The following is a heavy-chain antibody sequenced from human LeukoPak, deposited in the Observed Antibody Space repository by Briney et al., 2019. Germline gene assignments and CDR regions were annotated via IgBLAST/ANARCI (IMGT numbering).Heavy chain of an antibody. V-gene: IGHV3-21*01. CDR3: ARRATTERGHSYGLDY. CDR2: ISGSSSYI. D-gene: IGHD5-18*01. CDR1: GFPFSSYF. J-gene: IGHJ4*02. Sequence: PGGPLRLSCAASGFPFSSYFMNWVRQAPGKGLEWVSSISGSSSYIYDADSVKGRFTISRDNAKNSLYLQMNSLRAEDTAVYYCARRATTERGHSYGLDYWGQGTLVTVSS.